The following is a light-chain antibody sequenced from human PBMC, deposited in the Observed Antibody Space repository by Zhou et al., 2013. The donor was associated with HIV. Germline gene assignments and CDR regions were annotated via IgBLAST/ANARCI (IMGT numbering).Light chain of an antibody. CDR3: QQYNTYPIT. Sequence: DIQMTQSPSTLSTSVGDRVTITCRASQTVSNWLAWYQQRPGKAPKLLIYKASNLQSGVPSRFSGSGFGTEFTLTISSLQPDDFATYYCQQYNTYPITFGQGTRLDI. J-gene: IGKJ5*01. CDR2: KAS. V-gene: IGKV1-5*03. CDR1: QTVSNW.